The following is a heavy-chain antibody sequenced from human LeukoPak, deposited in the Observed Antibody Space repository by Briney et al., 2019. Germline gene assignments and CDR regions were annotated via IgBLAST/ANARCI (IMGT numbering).Heavy chain of an antibody. CDR1: GYTLTELS. D-gene: IGHD3-10*01. J-gene: IGHJ4*02. CDR3: ARDEYGSGSYYMGDY. V-gene: IGHV1-18*01. Sequence: ASVKVSCKVSGYTLTELSMHWVRQAPGKGLEWMGWISAYNGNTNYAQKLQGRVTMTTDTSTSTAYMELRSLRSDDTAVYYCARDEYGSGSYYMGDYWGQGTLVTVSS. CDR2: ISAYNGNT.